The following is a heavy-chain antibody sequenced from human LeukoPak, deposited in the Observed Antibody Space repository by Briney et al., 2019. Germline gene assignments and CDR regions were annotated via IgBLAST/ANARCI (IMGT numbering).Heavy chain of an antibody. D-gene: IGHD6-19*01. J-gene: IGHJ6*02. V-gene: IGHV3-48*03. CDR1: GFTFSSYA. CDR3: ARDQWLAYYYHGMDV. CDR2: ITNNGTTI. Sequence: GWSLRLSCAASGFTFSSYAMNWVRQAPGKGLEWVSYITNNGTTIYYADSVKGRFTISRDNAENSLYLQMNSLRAEDTAIYYCARDQWLAYYYHGMDVWGQGTTVTVSS.